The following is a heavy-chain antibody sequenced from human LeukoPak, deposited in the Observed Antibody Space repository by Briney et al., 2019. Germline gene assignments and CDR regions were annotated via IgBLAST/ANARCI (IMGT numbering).Heavy chain of an antibody. CDR1: DGSISTFY. Sequence: SETLSLTCSVSDGSISTFYWSWIRQPPGKGLEWIGYIYYSGSTKYNPSLKSRVTISVDTSKNQFSLKVTSVTAADTAVYYCAKHYMGSYNNRGLDSWGQGTLVTVSS. J-gene: IGHJ4*02. CDR2: IYYSGST. CDR3: AKHYMGSYNNRGLDS. D-gene: IGHD3-10*01. V-gene: IGHV4-59*08.